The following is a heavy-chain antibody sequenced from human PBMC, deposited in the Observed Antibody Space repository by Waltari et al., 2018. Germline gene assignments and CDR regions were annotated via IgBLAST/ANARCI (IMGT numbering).Heavy chain of an antibody. D-gene: IGHD6-19*01. CDR3: VKDINIGGQWLALRGDS. Sequence: EVQLVESGGGLVQPGRSLRLSCAASGFTFDDYAIHWVRQTPGKGLDGVSGISWNRGTIGYADSVKGRFTISRDNAKNSLYLQMNSLRTEDTALYYCVKDINIGGQWLALRGDSWGQGTLVTVSS. J-gene: IGHJ4*02. CDR1: GFTFDDYA. CDR2: ISWNRGTI. V-gene: IGHV3-9*01.